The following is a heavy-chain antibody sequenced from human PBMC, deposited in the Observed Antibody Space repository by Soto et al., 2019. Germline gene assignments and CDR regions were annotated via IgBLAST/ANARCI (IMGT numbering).Heavy chain of an antibody. D-gene: IGHD2-15*01. V-gene: IGHV1-69*12. Sequence: QVQLVQSGAEVKKPGSSVKVSCKASGGTFSSYAISWVRQAPGQGLEWMGGIIPIFGTANYAQKFQGRVTITADESTSTAYMELSSLRSEDTAVYYCALYCSGGSCYQKNYYYYGMDVWGQGTTVTVSS. CDR3: ALYCSGGSCYQKNYYYYGMDV. J-gene: IGHJ6*02. CDR2: IIPIFGTA. CDR1: GGTFSSYA.